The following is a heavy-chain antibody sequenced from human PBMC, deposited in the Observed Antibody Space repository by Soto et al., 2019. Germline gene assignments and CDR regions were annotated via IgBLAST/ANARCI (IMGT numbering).Heavy chain of an antibody. CDR3: ARDKTGAFDF. CDR2: INIGNGNT. CDR1: GYTFSIYA. J-gene: IGHJ3*01. V-gene: IGHV1-3*04. Sequence: ASVKVSCKASGYTFSIYAIHWVRQAPGQRLEWMGWINIGNGNTKYSQRFQGRVTITGDTSASTAYMELSSLRSEDTSVYYCARDKTGAFDFWGQGTMVTVSS.